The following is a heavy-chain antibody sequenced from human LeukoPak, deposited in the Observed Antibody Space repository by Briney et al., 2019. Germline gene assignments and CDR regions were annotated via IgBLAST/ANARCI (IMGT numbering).Heavy chain of an antibody. D-gene: IGHD2-15*01. V-gene: IGHV4-4*02. Sequence: PSETLSLTCAVSGGSISSSNWWSWVRQPPGKGLEWIGEIYHSGSTNYNPSLKSRVTISVDKSKNQFSLELSSVTAADTAVYYCAREPEGGSCFFDYWGQGTLVTVSS. CDR1: GGSISSSNW. CDR2: IYHSGST. J-gene: IGHJ4*02. CDR3: AREPEGGSCFFDY.